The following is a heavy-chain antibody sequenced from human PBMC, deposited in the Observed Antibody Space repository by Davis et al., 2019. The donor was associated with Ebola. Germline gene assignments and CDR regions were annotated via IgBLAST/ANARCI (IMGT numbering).Heavy chain of an antibody. CDR3: AKSWSGYYTDHFDS. CDR1: GFTFSRFG. J-gene: IGHJ4*02. Sequence: PGGSLRLSCAASGFTFSRFGMHWVRQAPSKGLEWVAFLRYDGSNEQYADSVQGRFIISRDNSKNTLFLQMNSLRNEDSGVYYCAKSWSGYYTDHFDSWGQGTLVAVSS. V-gene: IGHV3-30*02. D-gene: IGHD3-3*01. CDR2: LRYDGSNE.